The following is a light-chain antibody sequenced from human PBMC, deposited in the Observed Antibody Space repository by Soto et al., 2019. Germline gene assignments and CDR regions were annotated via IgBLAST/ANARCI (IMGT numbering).Light chain of an antibody. V-gene: IGKV3-15*01. Sequence: EIVMTQSAATLSVSPGERATRSCRASQSVIKNLAWYQQKPGQAPRLLIYGASTRATGIPARFSGSGSGTEFTLTISSLQSEDFAVYYCQQYSDWPPVFTFGPGTKVDIK. CDR2: GAS. J-gene: IGKJ3*01. CDR1: QSVIKN. CDR3: QQYSDWPPVFT.